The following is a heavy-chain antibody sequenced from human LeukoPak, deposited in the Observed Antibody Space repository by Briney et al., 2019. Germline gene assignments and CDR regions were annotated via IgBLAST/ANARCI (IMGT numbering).Heavy chain of an antibody. V-gene: IGHV3-53*01. D-gene: IGHD1-1*01. CDR3: ARDGYGYNYMDV. J-gene: IGHJ6*03. Sequence: GGSLRLSCAASGFTVSRNFMSCVRQAPGKGLEWVSVIYSGGTTEYADSVKGRFIISRDNSKNTLYLQMNSLRAEDTAVYYCARDGYGYNYMDVWGKGTTVTVSS. CDR2: IYSGGTT. CDR1: GFTVSRNF.